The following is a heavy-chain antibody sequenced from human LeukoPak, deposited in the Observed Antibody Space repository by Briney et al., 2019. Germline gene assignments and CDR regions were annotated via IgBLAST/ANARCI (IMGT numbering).Heavy chain of an antibody. V-gene: IGHV4-34*01. CDR2: INHSGST. J-gene: IGHJ6*02. D-gene: IGHD7-27*01. CDR1: GGSFSGYY. CDR3: ARASRVVSGDDYYYVMDV. Sequence: SETLSLTCAVYGGSFSGYYWSWIRQPPGKGLEWIGEINHSGSTNYNPSLKSRVTISVDTSKNQFSPKLSSVTAADTAVYYCARASRVVSGDDYYYVMDVWGQGTPVTVSS.